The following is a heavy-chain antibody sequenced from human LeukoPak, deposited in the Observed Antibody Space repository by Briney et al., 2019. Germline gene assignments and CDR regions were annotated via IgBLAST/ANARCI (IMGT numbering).Heavy chain of an antibody. CDR1: GGSISSSTYY. J-gene: IGHJ4*02. V-gene: IGHV4-39*01. CDR3: ARLICSTTSCHDY. CDR2: IYYSGST. D-gene: IGHD2-2*01. Sequence: NPSQTLSLTCTVSGGSISSSTYYWGWIRQPPGKGLEWIGSIYYSGSTYYNPSLKSRVTISVDTSKNQFSLKLSSVTAADTAVYYCARLICSTTSCHDYWGQGTLVTVSS.